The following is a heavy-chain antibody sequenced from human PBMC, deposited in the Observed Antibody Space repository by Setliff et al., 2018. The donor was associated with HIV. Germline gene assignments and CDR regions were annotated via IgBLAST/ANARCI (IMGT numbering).Heavy chain of an antibody. J-gene: IGHJ4*02. CDR2: IYITGST. V-gene: IGHV4-61*09. CDR3: ARLRYYDILAGYAFDY. D-gene: IGHD3-9*01. Sequence: SETLSLTCSVSGGSISSGTYYWTWIRQPAGKGLEWIGDIYITGSTDYNPSLKSRVTISVDTSKNQFSLKLSSVTAADTAVYYCARLRYYDILAGYAFDYWGQGTLVTVSS. CDR1: GGSISSGTYY.